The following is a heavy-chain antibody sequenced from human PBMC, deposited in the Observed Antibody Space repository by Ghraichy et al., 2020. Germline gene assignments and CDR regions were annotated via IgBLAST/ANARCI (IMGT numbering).Heavy chain of an antibody. Sequence: ASVKVSCKASGYTFTSYYMHWVRQAPGQGLEWMGIINPSGGSTSYAQKFQGRVTMTRDTSTSTVYMELSSLRSEDTAVYYCARDMSGVGGTGAFDIWGQGTMVTVSS. CDR1: GYTFTSYY. CDR2: INPSGGST. D-gene: IGHD6-19*01. CDR3: ARDMSGVGGTGAFDI. V-gene: IGHV1-46*01. J-gene: IGHJ3*02.